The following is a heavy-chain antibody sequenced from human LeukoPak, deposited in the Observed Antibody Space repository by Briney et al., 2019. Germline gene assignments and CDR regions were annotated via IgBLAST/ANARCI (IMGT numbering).Heavy chain of an antibody. CDR1: GFSFSSYG. D-gene: IGHD2-15*01. J-gene: IGHJ4*02. CDR2: ISDDGSNE. Sequence: GGSLRLSCAASGFSFSSYGMHWVRQAPGKGLEWVAGISDDGSNEYYADSVRGRFTISRDNSKNMLYLQMNSMGAEDTAVYYCAGGWYFFDYCGQGTPVIVSS. CDR3: AGGWYFFDY. V-gene: IGHV3-30*03.